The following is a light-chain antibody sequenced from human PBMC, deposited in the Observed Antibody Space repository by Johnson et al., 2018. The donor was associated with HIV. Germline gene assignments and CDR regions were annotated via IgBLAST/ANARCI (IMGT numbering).Light chain of an antibody. Sequence: QSVLTQPPSVSAAPGQKVIIPCSGTSSNIGDTYVSWYQQLPATVPKLLIYENNNPPSGIPDSFFGSKSGTSATLGITGLQTGDEADYYCGTWDTSLAAFVFVTGTKVTVL. CDR2: ENN. CDR3: GTWDTSLAAFV. CDR1: SSNIGDTY. V-gene: IGLV1-51*02. J-gene: IGLJ1*01.